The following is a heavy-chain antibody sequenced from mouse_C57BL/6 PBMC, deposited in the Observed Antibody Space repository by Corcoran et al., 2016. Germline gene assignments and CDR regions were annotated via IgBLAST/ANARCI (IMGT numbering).Heavy chain of an antibody. V-gene: IGHV1-76*01. CDR1: GYTFTDYY. J-gene: IGHJ1*03. D-gene: IGHD1-1*01. CDR3: ARWGGSRDWYFDV. CDR2: IYPGSGNT. Sequence: QVQLKQSGAELVRPGASVKLSCKASGYTFTDYYINWVKQRPGQGLEWIARIYPGSGNTYYNEKFKGKATLTAEKSSSTAYMQLSSLTSEDSAVYFCARWGGSRDWYFDVWGTGTTVTVSS.